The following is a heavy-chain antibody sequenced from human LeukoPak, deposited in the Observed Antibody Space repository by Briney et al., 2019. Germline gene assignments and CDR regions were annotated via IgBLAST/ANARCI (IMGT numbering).Heavy chain of an antibody. J-gene: IGHJ4*02. V-gene: IGHV4-38-2*02. Sequence: PSETLSLTCTVPGYSISSGYYWGWIRQPPGKGLEWIGSIYHSGSTYYNPSLKSRVTISVDTSKNQFSLKLSSVTAADTAVYYCARNRGILTSYYISHFDYWGQGTLVTVSS. CDR2: IYHSGST. CDR3: ARNRGILTSYYISHFDY. D-gene: IGHD3-9*01. CDR1: GYSISSGYY.